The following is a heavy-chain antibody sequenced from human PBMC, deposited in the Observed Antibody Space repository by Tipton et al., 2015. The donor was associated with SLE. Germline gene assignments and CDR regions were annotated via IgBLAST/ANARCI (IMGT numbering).Heavy chain of an antibody. CDR2: IYNNENA. CDR1: GGSISSGGYS. J-gene: IGHJ4*02. D-gene: IGHD1-20*01. CDR3: ARSGNWNLRFDY. V-gene: IGHV4-30-2*01. Sequence: TLSLTCVVSGGSISSGGYSWSWIRNPPGKGLEWIGHIYNNENAYYNSSLKSRVTISVDRSENRFSLKLNSVTAADTAVYFCARSGNWNLRFDYWGQGTLVPVSS.